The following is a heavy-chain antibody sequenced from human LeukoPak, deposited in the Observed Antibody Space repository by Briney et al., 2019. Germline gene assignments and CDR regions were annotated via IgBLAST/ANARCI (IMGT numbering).Heavy chain of an antibody. CDR3: ARAINYSGRSPGGYYYMDV. CDR2: MNPNSGNT. CDR1: GYTFTSYD. Sequence: GASVKVSCKASGYTFTSYDINWVRQATGQGLEWMGWMNPNSGNTGYAQKFQGRVTMTRNTSISTAYMELSSLRSEDTAVYYCARAINYSGRSPGGYYYMDVWGKGTTVTVSS. V-gene: IGHV1-8*01. D-gene: IGHD1-26*01. J-gene: IGHJ6*03.